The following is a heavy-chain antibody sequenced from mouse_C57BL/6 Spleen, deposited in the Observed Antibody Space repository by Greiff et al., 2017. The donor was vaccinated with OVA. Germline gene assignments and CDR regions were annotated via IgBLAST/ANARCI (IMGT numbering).Heavy chain of an antibody. CDR2: IYPGGGYT. Sequence: VQLQQSGAELVRPGTSVKMSCKASGYTFTNYWIGWAKQRPGHGLEWIGDIYPGGGYTNYHEKFKGKATLTADKSSSTAYMQLSSLTSEDSAIYYCARSREGYYDYWGQGTTLTVSS. J-gene: IGHJ2*01. CDR1: GYTFTNYW. V-gene: IGHV1-63*01. CDR3: ARSREGYYDY.